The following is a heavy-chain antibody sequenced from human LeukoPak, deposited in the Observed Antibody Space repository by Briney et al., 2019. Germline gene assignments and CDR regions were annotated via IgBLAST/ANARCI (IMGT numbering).Heavy chain of an antibody. CDR2: IKEDGSEK. V-gene: IGHV3-7*01. CDR1: GFTFSNYW. Sequence: LSGGSLRLSCAASGFTFSNYWMSWVRQAPGKGLEWVANIKEDGSEKYYVDSVKGRFTISRDNAKNSLYLQMNSLRAEDTAAYYCARTIRGYWGQGTLVTVSS. CDR3: ARTIRGY. J-gene: IGHJ4*02. D-gene: IGHD3-10*01.